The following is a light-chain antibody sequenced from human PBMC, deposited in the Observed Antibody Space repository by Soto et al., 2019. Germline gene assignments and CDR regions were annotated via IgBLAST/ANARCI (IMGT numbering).Light chain of an antibody. CDR2: EVT. V-gene: IGLV2-14*01. CDR3: SSYADSGTLI. CDR1: SSDVGGYNF. J-gene: IGLJ2*01. Sequence: QSVLTQSPSVSAAPGQKVTISCTGTSSDVGGYNFVSWYQQQPGKAPKLMVYEVTNRPSGVSYRFSGSKSGNTASLTISGLQAEDEADYFCSSYADSGTLIFGGGTKLTVL.